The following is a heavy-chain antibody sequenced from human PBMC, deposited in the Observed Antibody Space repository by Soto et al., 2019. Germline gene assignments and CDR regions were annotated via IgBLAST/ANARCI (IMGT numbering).Heavy chain of an antibody. J-gene: IGHJ4*02. CDR3: ASALQPSVIVVAPGY. V-gene: IGHV3-11*06. Sequence: AGGSLRLSCAASGFTFSDYYMSWIRQAPGKGLEWGSYISSSSSYTNYADSVKGRFTISRDNAKNSLYLQMNSLRAEDTAVYYCASALQPSVIVVAPGYWGQGTLVTVSS. CDR1: GFTFSDYY. CDR2: ISSSSSYT. D-gene: IGHD3-22*01.